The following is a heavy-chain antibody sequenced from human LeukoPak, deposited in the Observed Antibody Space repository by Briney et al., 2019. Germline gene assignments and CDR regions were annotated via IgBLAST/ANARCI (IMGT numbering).Heavy chain of an antibody. V-gene: IGHV3-53*01. CDR2: IYSGGST. Sequence: PGGSLRLSCAASGFTFSSNYMSWVRQAPGKGLEWVSVIYSGGSTYYADSVKGRFTISRDNSNNTLYLQINSLRAEDTAVYYCARGTSGTFKSFDYWGQGTLVTVSS. J-gene: IGHJ4*02. CDR3: ARGTSGTFKSFDY. CDR1: GFTFSSNY. D-gene: IGHD1-26*01.